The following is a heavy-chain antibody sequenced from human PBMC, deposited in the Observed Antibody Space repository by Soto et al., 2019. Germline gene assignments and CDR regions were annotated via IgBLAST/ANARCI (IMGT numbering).Heavy chain of an antibody. CDR3: ARLGGVAARTFDY. V-gene: IGHV4-59*01. Sequence: NPSETLSLTCTVSGDSIRDFFWSWLRQPPGKGLEWIGYIWYSGRTDYNPSLNNRVKISIETSKTQFSLTLSSVTAADTAVYYCARLGGVAARTFDYWGPGTLVTVSS. D-gene: IGHD6-6*01. CDR1: GDSIRDFF. CDR2: IWYSGRT. J-gene: IGHJ4*02.